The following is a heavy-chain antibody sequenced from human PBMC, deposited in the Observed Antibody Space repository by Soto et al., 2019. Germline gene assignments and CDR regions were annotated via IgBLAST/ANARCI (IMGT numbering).Heavy chain of an antibody. CDR2: IYYSGTT. J-gene: IGHJ3*02. D-gene: IGHD6-19*01. V-gene: IGHV4-59*01. CDR3: ARSVVHQWLVHDAFDI. Sequence: PSQTLSLTCTVAGGSISSSYWSWIRQPPGKGLEWIAYIYYSGTTNYNPSLESRVTTSIDTSKNQFSLRLTSVTAADTAVYYCARSVVHQWLVHDAFDIWGQGTLVTASS. CDR1: GGSISSSY.